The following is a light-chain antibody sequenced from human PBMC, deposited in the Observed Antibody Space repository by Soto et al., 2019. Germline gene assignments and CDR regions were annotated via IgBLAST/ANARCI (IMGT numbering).Light chain of an antibody. V-gene: IGKV3-11*01. Sequence: EIVLTQSPATLSLSPGERATLSCRASQSVSSYLAWYQQKPGQAPRLLIYDASNRATGIPARFSGSGSGTDFTLTISRLKPEDFAVYYCQQRSNGPPRFTFGPGTKVDIK. CDR1: QSVSSY. CDR3: QQRSNGPPRFT. J-gene: IGKJ3*01. CDR2: DAS.